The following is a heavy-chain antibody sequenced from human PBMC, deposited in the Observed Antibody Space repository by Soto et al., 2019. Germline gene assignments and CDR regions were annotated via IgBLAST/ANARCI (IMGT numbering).Heavy chain of an antibody. Sequence: SETLSLTCAVSGGSISSGGYYWSWIRQHPGKGLEWIGYIYYSGSTYYNPSLKSRVTISVDTSKNQFSLKLSSVTAADTAVYYCARVCGGDCHYGMDVWGQGTTVAVSS. V-gene: IGHV4-31*11. D-gene: IGHD2-21*02. CDR2: IYYSGST. J-gene: IGHJ6*02. CDR1: GGSISSGGYY. CDR3: ARVCGGDCHYGMDV.